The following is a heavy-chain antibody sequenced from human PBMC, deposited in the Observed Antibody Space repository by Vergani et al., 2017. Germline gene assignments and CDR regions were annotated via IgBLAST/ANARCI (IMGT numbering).Heavy chain of an antibody. CDR2: INPSGGHT. Sequence: QVRVVQSGAEVKKSGASVKVSCKTSGYTFSNYYMHWVRQAPGQGLEWMGIINPSGGHTNYAQKFQGRVTMTRDTSKSTVYMELSSLRSEDTAIYYCARGDYGILTGYRYWGQGTLVTVSS. D-gene: IGHD3-9*01. CDR3: ARGDYGILTGYRY. J-gene: IGHJ4*02. CDR1: GYTFSNYY. V-gene: IGHV1-46*03.